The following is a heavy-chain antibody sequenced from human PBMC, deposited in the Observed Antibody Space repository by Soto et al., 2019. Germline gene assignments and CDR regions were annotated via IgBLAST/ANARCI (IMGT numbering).Heavy chain of an antibody. D-gene: IGHD5-18*01. V-gene: IGHV4-31*03. J-gene: IGHJ6*03. CDR3: ASLWLPVQDYYYYMDV. CDR1: GDSISSGGYY. Sequence: PSETLSLTCTVCGDSISSGGYYWSWIRQHPGKGLEWIGYIYYSGSTYYNPSLKSRVTISVDTSKNQFSLKLSSVTAADTAVYYCASLWLPVQDYYYYMDVWGKGTTVTVSS. CDR2: IYYSGST.